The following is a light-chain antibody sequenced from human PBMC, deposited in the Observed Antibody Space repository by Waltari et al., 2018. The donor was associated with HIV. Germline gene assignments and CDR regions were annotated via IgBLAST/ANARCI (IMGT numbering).Light chain of an antibody. CDR1: QDISNY. CDR2: DAS. CDR3: QQYDNLPYT. J-gene: IGKJ2*01. Sequence: DIQMTQSPSSLSASVGDRVTITCQASQDISNYLNWYQHKPGKAPKLLIYDASNLETGVPSRFSGSGSGTDFTFTISSLQPEEIATYYCQQYDNLPYTFGQGTKLEIK. V-gene: IGKV1-33*01.